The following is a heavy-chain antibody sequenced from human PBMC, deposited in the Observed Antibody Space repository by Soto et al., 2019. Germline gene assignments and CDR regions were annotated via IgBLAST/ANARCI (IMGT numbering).Heavy chain of an antibody. D-gene: IGHD5-18*01. V-gene: IGHV5-51*01. J-gene: IGHJ6*02. Sequence: GESLKISCKGSGYSFTSYWIGWVRQMPGKGLEWMGIIYPGDSDTRYSPSFQGQVTISADKSISTAYLQWSSLKASDTAMYYCARRGYSYGYAHYGMDVWGQGTTVTVSS. CDR3: ARRGYSYGYAHYGMDV. CDR2: IYPGDSDT. CDR1: GYSFTSYW.